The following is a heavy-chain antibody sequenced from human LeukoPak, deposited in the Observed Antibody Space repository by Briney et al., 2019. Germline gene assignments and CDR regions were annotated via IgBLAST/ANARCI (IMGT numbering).Heavy chain of an antibody. CDR3: ARSEDSSGYYTYYFDY. CDR1: GDSINSYY. CDR2: IYYSGST. Sequence: SETLSLTCTVSGDSINSYYWSWIRQPPGKGLEWIGYIYYSGSTNYNPSLKSRVTISVDTSKNQFSLKLSSVTAADTAVYYCARSEDSSGYYTYYFDYWGQGTLVTVSS. V-gene: IGHV4-59*12. J-gene: IGHJ4*02. D-gene: IGHD3-22*01.